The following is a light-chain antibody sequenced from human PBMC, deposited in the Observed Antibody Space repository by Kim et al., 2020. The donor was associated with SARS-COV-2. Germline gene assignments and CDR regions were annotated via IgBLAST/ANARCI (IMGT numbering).Light chain of an antibody. V-gene: IGLV3-21*01. CDR2: YDS. CDR1: NIGSKS. CDR3: QVWESSSDHVL. Sequence: SYELTQPPSVSVAPGKTARITCGGNNIGSKSVHWYQQKPGQAPVLVIYYDSDRPSGIPERLSGSNSGNTATLTISRVEAGDEADYYCQVWESSSDHVLFGGGTQPTVL. J-gene: IGLJ2*01.